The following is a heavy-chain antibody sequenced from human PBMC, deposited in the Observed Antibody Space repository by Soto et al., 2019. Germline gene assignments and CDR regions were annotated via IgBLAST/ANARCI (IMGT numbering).Heavy chain of an antibody. Sequence: SETLSLTCTVSGGSISSGGYCWSWIRQHPGKGLEWIGYIYYSGSTYYNPSLKSRVTISVDTSKNQFSLKLSSVTAADTAVYYCARDYCSSTSCLDAFDIWGQGTMVTV. D-gene: IGHD2-2*01. CDR3: ARDYCSSTSCLDAFDI. V-gene: IGHV4-31*03. CDR2: IYYSGST. J-gene: IGHJ3*02. CDR1: GGSISSGGYC.